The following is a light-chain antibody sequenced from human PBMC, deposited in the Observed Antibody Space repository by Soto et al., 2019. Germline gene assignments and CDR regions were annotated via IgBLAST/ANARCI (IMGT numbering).Light chain of an antibody. J-gene: IGKJ2*01. V-gene: IGKV1-39*01. CDR3: QQSHAFPYT. CDR2: DAS. Sequence: DLQLTQSPSSLSASVGDRVIITCRASQSVSTSLNWYRQKPGKAPELLIYDASNLQSGVPSRFAGSDSGADFTLTISSLQPEDFSTYYCQQSHAFPYTFGQGTNLDIK. CDR1: QSVSTS.